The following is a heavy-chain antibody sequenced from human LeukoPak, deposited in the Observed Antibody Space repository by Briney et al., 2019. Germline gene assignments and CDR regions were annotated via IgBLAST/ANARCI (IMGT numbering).Heavy chain of an antibody. CDR2: IDSDGSWT. Sequence: GGSLRLSCAASGNYWMHWVRHVPGKGLVWVSHIDSDGSWTSYADSVKGRFSISRDNTKGSLFLQLNSLRAEDTAVYYCARDLGYCTNGVCHTRFDYWGQGTLVAVSS. J-gene: IGHJ4*02. CDR1: GNYW. CDR3: ARDLGYCTNGVCHTRFDY. D-gene: IGHD2-8*01. V-gene: IGHV3-74*01.